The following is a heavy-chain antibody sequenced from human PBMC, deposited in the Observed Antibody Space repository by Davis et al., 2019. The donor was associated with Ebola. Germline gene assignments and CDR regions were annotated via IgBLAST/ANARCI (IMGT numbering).Heavy chain of an antibody. D-gene: IGHD3-3*01. J-gene: IGHJ4*02. CDR2: IKEDGSEI. V-gene: IGHV3-7*01. Sequence: GESLKISCAASGFTFISYWMSWVRQAPGKGLEWVANIKEDGSEIYYLDSVKDRFTISRDDSKSTVYLQMNSLRAEDTAMYYCARDLYYNSLDHWGQGTLVTVSS. CDR1: GFTFISYW. CDR3: ARDLYYNSLDH.